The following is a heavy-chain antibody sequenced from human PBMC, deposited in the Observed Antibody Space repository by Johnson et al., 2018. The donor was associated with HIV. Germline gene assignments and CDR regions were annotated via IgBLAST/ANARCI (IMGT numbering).Heavy chain of an antibody. Sequence: VQLVESWGGVVRPGGSLRLSCAASGFTFDDYGMSWVRQAPGKGLEWVSGINWNGGSTYYADSVKGRFTISRDNAKNSLYLQMNSLRAEDRAVYYCAVLCSGCADAFDMWGQGTMVTVS. CDR2: INWNGGST. CDR3: AVLCSGCADAFDM. D-gene: IGHD3-10*01. J-gene: IGHJ3*02. V-gene: IGHV3-20*04. CDR1: GFTFDDYG.